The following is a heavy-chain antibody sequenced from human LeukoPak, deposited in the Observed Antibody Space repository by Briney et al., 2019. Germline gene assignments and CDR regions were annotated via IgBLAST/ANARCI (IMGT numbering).Heavy chain of an antibody. D-gene: IGHD5-12*01. CDR3: ARFRGYDSACMDV. CDR1: GYTFTSYA. CDR2: INAGNGNT. Sequence: ASVKVSCKASGYTFTSYAMHWVRQAPGQRLEWMGWINAGNGNTKYSQEFQGRVTMTRNTSISTAYMELSSLRSEDTAVYYCARFRGYDSACMDVWGKGTTVTISS. J-gene: IGHJ6*03. V-gene: IGHV1-3*03.